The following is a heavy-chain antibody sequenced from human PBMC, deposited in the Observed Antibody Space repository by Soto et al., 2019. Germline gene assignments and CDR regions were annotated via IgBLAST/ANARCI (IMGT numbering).Heavy chain of an antibody. V-gene: IGHV1-18*01. Sequence: GASVKVSCAACGYRFTSSGISWVRQAPGQGLEWMGWISAYNGNTNYAQKLQGRVTMTTDTSTSTAYMELRSLRSDDTAAYYCARDTRFSSGWEYFQHWGQGTLVTVSS. J-gene: IGHJ1*01. CDR1: GYRFTSSG. CDR2: ISAYNGNT. D-gene: IGHD6-19*01. CDR3: ARDTRFSSGWEYFQH.